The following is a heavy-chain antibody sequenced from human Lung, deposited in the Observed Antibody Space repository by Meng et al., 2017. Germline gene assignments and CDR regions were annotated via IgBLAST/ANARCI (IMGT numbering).Heavy chain of an antibody. J-gene: IGHJ4*02. CDR3: GRSDGYIRD. Sequence: EVQLVESGGGLVQPGGSLRLSCAASGFTFSTYWMHWARQAPGKGLVWVSHINTDGSSTNYADSVKGRFTISRDNAKNTPYLQMNSLRAEDTAVYYCGRSDGYIRDWGQGTLVTVSS. D-gene: IGHD5-24*01. V-gene: IGHV3-74*01. CDR2: INTDGSST. CDR1: GFTFSTYW.